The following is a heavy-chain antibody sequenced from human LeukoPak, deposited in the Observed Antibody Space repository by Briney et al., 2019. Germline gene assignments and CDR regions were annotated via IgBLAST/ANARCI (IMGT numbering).Heavy chain of an antibody. CDR2: IIPIFGTA. D-gene: IGHD2-15*01. V-gene: IGHV1-69*13. J-gene: IGHJ6*03. Sequence: SVKVSCKASGGIFSSYAISWVRQAPGQGLEWMGGIIPIFGTANYAQKFQGRVTITADESTSTAYMELSSLRSEDTAVYYCATLGYCSGGSCYDYYYYYYMDVWGKGTTVTVSS. CDR1: GGIFSSYA. CDR3: ATLGYCSGGSCYDYYYYYYMDV.